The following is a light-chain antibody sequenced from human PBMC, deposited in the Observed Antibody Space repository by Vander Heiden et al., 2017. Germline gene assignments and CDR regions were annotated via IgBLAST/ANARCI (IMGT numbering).Light chain of an antibody. CDR2: EVS. CDR3: MQMRQFHPGLT. Sequence: DIVMTQTPLSLSVTPGQPASISCKSSQSRLHSDGKTYLYWYLQKPGQPPQLLIYEVSNRFSGVKDRFSGSGSGTDVTLKISRGEADDVGVYYCMQMRQFHPGLTFGGWTKVEMK. CDR1: QSRLHSDGKTY. J-gene: IGKJ4*01. V-gene: IGKV2D-29*01.